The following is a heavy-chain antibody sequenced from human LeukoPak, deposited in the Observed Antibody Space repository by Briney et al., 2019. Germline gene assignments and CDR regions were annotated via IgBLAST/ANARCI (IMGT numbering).Heavy chain of an antibody. CDR1: GFTFSSYS. D-gene: IGHD3-3*01. V-gene: IGHV3-66*02. CDR3: ARCTIFGVVIPDYYYMDV. CDR2: IYSGGST. J-gene: IGHJ6*03. Sequence: PGGSLRLSCAASGFTFSSYSMSWVRQAPGKGLEWVSVIYSGGSTYYADSVKGRFTISRDNSKNTLYLQMNSLRAEDTAVYYCARCTIFGVVIPDYYYMDVWGKGTTVTVSS.